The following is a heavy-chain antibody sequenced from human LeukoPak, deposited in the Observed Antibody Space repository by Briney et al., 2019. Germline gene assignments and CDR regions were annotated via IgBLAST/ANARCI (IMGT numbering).Heavy chain of an antibody. Sequence: SETLSLTCTVSGGSISSYYWSWLRQPPGKGLEWIGYIYYSGSTNYNPSLKSRVTISVDTSKNQFSLKLSSVTAADTAVYYCAREAVAGWGPYYFDYWGQGTLVTVSS. D-gene: IGHD6-19*01. CDR1: GGSISSYY. CDR2: IYYSGST. V-gene: IGHV4-59*01. CDR3: AREAVAGWGPYYFDY. J-gene: IGHJ4*02.